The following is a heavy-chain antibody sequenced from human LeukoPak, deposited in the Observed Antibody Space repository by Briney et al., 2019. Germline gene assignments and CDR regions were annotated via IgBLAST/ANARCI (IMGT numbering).Heavy chain of an antibody. CDR3: ARGGLFGVVATDY. CDR1: GGSISSGGYY. J-gene: IGHJ4*02. CDR2: IYYSGST. D-gene: IGHD3-3*01. V-gene: IGHV4-31*03. Sequence: PSETLSLTCTVSGGSISSGGYYWSWIRQHPGKGLEWIGYIYYSGSTYYNPSLKSRVTISVDTSKNQFSLKLSSVTAADTAVYYCARGGLFGVVATDYWGQGTLVTVSS.